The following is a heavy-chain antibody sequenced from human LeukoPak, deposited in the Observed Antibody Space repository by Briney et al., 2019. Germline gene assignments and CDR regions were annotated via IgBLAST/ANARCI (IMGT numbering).Heavy chain of an antibody. Sequence: GGSLRLSCAASGFTFNNYGMHWVRQAPGKGLEWVAVISYDGSDKYYADSVRGRFTISRDNSRNTLYLQMNSLRAEDTAVYYCAKDLGSYSSTWHYYHYAMDVWGQGTTVTVSS. CDR1: GFTFNNYG. V-gene: IGHV3-30*18. CDR2: ISYDGSDK. CDR3: AKDLGSYSSTWHYYHYAMDV. D-gene: IGHD6-13*01. J-gene: IGHJ6*02.